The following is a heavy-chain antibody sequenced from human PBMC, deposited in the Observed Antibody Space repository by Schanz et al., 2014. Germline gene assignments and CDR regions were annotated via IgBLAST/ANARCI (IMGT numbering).Heavy chain of an antibody. V-gene: IGHV4-59*08. J-gene: IGHJ5*02. D-gene: IGHD6-19*01. CDR3: ARQYSGWSRFDP. CDR1: GGSIRTYF. Sequence: QVQLQESGPGLVKPSETLSLTCSVSGGSIRTYFWAWIRQPPGKGLEWIGFIYYSGSTNYNPSLKSRVTIPVTMSKNRFALTLTSVTAADTGVYYCARQYSGWSRFDPWGQGIRVTVSS. CDR2: IYYSGST.